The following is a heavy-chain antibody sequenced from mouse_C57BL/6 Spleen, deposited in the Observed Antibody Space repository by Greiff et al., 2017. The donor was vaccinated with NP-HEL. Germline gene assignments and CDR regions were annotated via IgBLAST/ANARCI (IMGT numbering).Heavy chain of an antibody. V-gene: IGHV1-64*01. CDR3: ARWGVTKDYYAMDY. J-gene: IGHJ4*01. Sequence: VQLQQPGAELVKPGASVKLSCKASGYTFTSYWMHWVKQRPGQGLAWIGMIHPNSGSTNYNEKFKSKATLTVDKSSSTAYMQLSSLTSEDSAVYYCARWGVTKDYYAMDYWGQGTSVTVSS. D-gene: IGHD2-2*01. CDR1: GYTFTSYW. CDR2: IHPNSGST.